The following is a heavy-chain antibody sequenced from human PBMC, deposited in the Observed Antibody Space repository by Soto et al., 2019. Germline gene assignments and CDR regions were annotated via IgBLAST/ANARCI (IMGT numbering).Heavy chain of an antibody. CDR1: GYTFTSYA. CDR3: ARDMYYDFWSGYPEYYFDY. Sequence: ASVKVSCKASGYTFTSYAMHWVRQAPGQRLEWMGWINAGNGNTKYSQKFQGRVTITRDTSASTAYMELSSLRSEDTAVYYCARDMYYDFWSGYPEYYFDYWGQGILVTVSS. D-gene: IGHD3-3*01. J-gene: IGHJ4*02. CDR2: INAGNGNT. V-gene: IGHV1-3*01.